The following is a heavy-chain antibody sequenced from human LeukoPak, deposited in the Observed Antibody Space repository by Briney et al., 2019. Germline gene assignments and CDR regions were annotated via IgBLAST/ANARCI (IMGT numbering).Heavy chain of an antibody. J-gene: IGHJ4*02. Sequence: PGGSLRLSCAASGFTFSDYYMSWIRQAPGKGLEWASYISSSSSYTNYADSVKGRFTISRDNAKNSLYLQMNSLRAEDTAVYYCAVGVAAADLNYWGQGTLVTVSS. CDR3: AVGVAAADLNY. V-gene: IGHV3-11*03. D-gene: IGHD6-13*01. CDR2: ISSSSSYT. CDR1: GFTFSDYY.